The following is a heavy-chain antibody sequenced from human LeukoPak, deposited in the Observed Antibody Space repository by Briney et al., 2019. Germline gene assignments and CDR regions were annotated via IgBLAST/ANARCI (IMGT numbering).Heavy chain of an antibody. CDR3: ARRGDCSSTSCYGSYYYGMDV. J-gene: IGHJ6*02. Sequence: SETLSLTCTVSGGSISSYYWSWIRQPPGKGLEWIGYIYYSGSTNYNPSLKSRVTISVDTSKNQFSLKLSSVTAADTAVYYCARRGDCSSTSCYGSYYYGMDVWGQGTTVTVSS. D-gene: IGHD2-2*01. CDR2: IYYSGST. V-gene: IGHV4-59*08. CDR1: GGSISSYY.